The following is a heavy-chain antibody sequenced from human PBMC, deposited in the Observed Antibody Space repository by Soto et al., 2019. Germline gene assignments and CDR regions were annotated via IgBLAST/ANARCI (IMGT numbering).Heavy chain of an antibody. CDR3: ARVDPRGVAVVRDY. CDR2: ISGFNGQT. J-gene: IGHJ4*02. Sequence: QVQLVQSGPEVKKPGASVKVSCKASGNTFASHGFSWVRQAPRQGLEWMGWISGFNGQTNYALKFQGRVTLTTDTSTSTAYMELRSLRSDDTAVYFCARVDPRGVAVVRDYWGQGTLVTVSS. D-gene: IGHD3-10*01. CDR1: GNTFASHG. V-gene: IGHV1-18*01.